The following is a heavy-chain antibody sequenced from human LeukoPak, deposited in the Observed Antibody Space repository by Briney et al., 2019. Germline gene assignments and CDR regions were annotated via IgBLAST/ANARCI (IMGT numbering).Heavy chain of an antibody. J-gene: IGHJ4*02. V-gene: IGHV1-18*01. CDR1: GYTFTSYG. D-gene: IGHD6-19*01. Sequence: ASVKVSCKASGYTFTSYGISWVRQAPGQGLEWMGWISAYNRNTNYAQKLQGRVTMTTDTSTSTAYMELRSLRSDDTAVYYCASVPIAVAGYYFDYWGQGTLVTVSS. CDR2: ISAYNRNT. CDR3: ASVPIAVAGYYFDY.